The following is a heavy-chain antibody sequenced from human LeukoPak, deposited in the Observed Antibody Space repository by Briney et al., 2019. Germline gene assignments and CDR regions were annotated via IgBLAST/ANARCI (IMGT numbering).Heavy chain of an antibody. V-gene: IGHV4-34*01. Sequence: SETLSLTCAVYGGSFSGYYWSWIRQPPGKGLEWIGEINRSGSTNYNPSLKSRVTISVDTSKNQFSLKLSSVTAADTAVYYCARALGYCSGGSCYRHYYYYYGMDVWGQGTTVTVSS. CDR2: INRSGST. D-gene: IGHD2-15*01. CDR1: GGSFSGYY. J-gene: IGHJ6*02. CDR3: ARALGYCSGGSCYRHYYYYYGMDV.